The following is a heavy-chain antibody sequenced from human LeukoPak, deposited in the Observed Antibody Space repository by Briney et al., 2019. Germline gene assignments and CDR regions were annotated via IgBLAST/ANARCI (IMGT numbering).Heavy chain of an antibody. J-gene: IGHJ4*02. CDR3: AKAKSGYSYGLNFDY. CDR1: GFTFSSYA. CDR2: ISDSGGSA. D-gene: IGHD5-18*01. V-gene: IGHV3-23*01. Sequence: GGSLRLSCAASGFTFSSYAMSWVRQAPGKGLEWVSVISDSGGSAYYADSVKGRFTISRDNSKNTLHLQMNSLRAEDTAVYYCAKAKSGYSYGLNFDYWGQGTLVTVSS.